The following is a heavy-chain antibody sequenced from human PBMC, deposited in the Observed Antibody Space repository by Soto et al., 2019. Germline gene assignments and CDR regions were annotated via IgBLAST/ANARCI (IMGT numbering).Heavy chain of an antibody. CDR2: IYQSGST. CDR3: ASVPDY. Sequence: PSETLSLTWAVSGSSISSGGYSWSWTREPPRNGLEWIVCIYQSGSTYYNPALKSRVTISVDRSKNQFSLRLSSMTAADTAVYYCASVPDYWGQGTLVTVSS. V-gene: IGHV4-30-2*01. J-gene: IGHJ4*02. CDR1: GSSISSGGYS. D-gene: IGHD2-2*01.